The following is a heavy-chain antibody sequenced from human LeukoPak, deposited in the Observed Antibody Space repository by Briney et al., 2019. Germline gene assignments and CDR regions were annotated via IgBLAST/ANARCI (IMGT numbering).Heavy chain of an antibody. J-gene: IGHJ4*02. CDR1: GFTFSTYS. D-gene: IGHD5-18*01. CDR3: AREPTAMIL. V-gene: IGHV3-21*01. Sequence: GGSLRLSCAASGFTFSTYSMNWVRQTPGKGLEWVSSISSSSTYIYYADPVKGRFTISRDNAKNSLYLQMNSLRVEDTAVYYCAREPTAMILWGQGTLVTVSS. CDR2: ISSSSTYI.